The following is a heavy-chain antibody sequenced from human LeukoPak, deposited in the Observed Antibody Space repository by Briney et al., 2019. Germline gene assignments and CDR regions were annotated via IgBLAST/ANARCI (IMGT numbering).Heavy chain of an antibody. CDR1: GFTFSNYA. V-gene: IGHV3-23*01. CDR2: ITGSGGGT. Sequence: PGGSLRLSCAASGFTFSNYAMTWVRQAPGKGQEWVSAITGSGGGTYYADSVKGRFTISRDNSKNTLYLQMNSLRAEDTAVYYCAKERAFGTWLGDYWGQGTLVTVSS. D-gene: IGHD2/OR15-2a*01. CDR3: AKERAFGTWLGDY. J-gene: IGHJ4*02.